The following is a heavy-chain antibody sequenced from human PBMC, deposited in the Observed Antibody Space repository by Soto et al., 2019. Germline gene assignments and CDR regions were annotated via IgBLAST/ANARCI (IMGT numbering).Heavy chain of an antibody. V-gene: IGHV4-39*01. CDR3: ARRLRGPVYGGRGLYFDY. Sequence: SETLSLTCTVSGGSTNSRSDYWGWIRQPPGKGLEWIGSVNYSGSTHDNPSLQSRVTISVDTSRNQFSLNLISVTAADTAVYFCARRLRGPVYGGRGLYFDYWGQGTLVTVSS. D-gene: IGHD3-3*01. J-gene: IGHJ4*02. CDR1: GGSTNSRSDY. CDR2: VNYSGST.